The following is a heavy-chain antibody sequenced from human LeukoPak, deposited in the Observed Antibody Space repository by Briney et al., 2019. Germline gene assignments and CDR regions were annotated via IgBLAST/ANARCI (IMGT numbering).Heavy chain of an antibody. CDR2: IYYSGST. Sequence: SETLSLTCTVSGGSISSYYWSWIRQPPGKGLEWIGYIYYSGSTNYNPSLKSRVTISVDTSKNQFSLKLSSVTAADTAVYYCARGTGEDWDYTPYYYYYMDVWGKGTTVTVSS. CDR3: ARGTGEDWDYTPYYYYYMDV. CDR1: GGSISSYY. V-gene: IGHV4-59*01. J-gene: IGHJ6*03. D-gene: IGHD1-7*01.